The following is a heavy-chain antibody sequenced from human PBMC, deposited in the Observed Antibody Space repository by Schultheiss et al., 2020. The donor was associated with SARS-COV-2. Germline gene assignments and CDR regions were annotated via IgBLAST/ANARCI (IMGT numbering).Heavy chain of an antibody. CDR3: ARDATRVAPPGGMDV. D-gene: IGHD2-15*01. V-gene: IGHV3-53*05. CDR1: GFTVSSNY. J-gene: IGHJ6*02. CDR2: IYSGGST. Sequence: GGSLRLSCAASGFTVSSNYMSWVRQAPGKGLDWVSLIYSGGSTYYADSVKGRFTISRDNSKNTLYLQMNSLRAEDTAVYYCARDATRVAPPGGMDVWGQGTTVTVSS.